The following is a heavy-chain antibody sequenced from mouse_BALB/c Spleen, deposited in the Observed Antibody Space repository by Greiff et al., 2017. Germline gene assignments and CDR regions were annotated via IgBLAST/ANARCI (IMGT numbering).Heavy chain of an antibody. D-gene: IGHD2-4*01. CDR1: GFTFSSYG. J-gene: IGHJ4*01. CDR3: ARQMITTDYAMDD. CDR2: ISSGGSYT. V-gene: IGHV5-6*01. Sequence: EVKLMESGGDLVKPGGSLKLSCAASGFTFSSYGMSWVRQTPDKRLEWVATISSGGSYTYYPDSVKGRFTISRDNAKNTLYLQMSSLKSEDTAMYYCARQMITTDYAMDDWGQGTSVTVSS.